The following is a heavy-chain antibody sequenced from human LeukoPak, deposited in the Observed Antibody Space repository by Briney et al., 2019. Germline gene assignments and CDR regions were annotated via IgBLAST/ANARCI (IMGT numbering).Heavy chain of an antibody. V-gene: IGHV4-39*07. CDR1: GGSISSSSYY. Sequence: SETLSLTCTVSGGSISSSSYYWGWIRQPPGKGLEWIGSIYYSGSTYYNPSLKSRVTISVDTSKNQFSLKLSSVTAADTAVYYCARRVTMVRGVRGDAFDIWGQGTMVTVSS. J-gene: IGHJ3*02. D-gene: IGHD3-10*01. CDR3: ARRVTMVRGVRGDAFDI. CDR2: IYYSGST.